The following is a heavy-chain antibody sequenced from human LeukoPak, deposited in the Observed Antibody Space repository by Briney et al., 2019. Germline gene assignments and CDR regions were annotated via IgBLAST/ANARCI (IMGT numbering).Heavy chain of an antibody. J-gene: IGHJ4*02. Sequence: GGPLRLSCAASGFTFSNAWMSWVRQAPGKGLEWISYISSTSSSISYADSVKGRFTISRDNAKNSLVLQMSSLRDEDTAVYYCARDLSWAFDYWGRGTLLTVSS. CDR2: ISSTSSSI. D-gene: IGHD6-13*01. CDR1: GFTFSNAW. CDR3: ARDLSWAFDY. V-gene: IGHV3-48*02.